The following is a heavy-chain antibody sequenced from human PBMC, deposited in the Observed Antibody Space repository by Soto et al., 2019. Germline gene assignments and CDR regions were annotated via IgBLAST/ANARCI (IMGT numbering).Heavy chain of an antibody. Sequence: QVQLVESGGGVVQPGRSLRLSCVASGFMFSGFGMHWVRQAPGKGLQWVAGISKDGSKKYYADSVKGRFTISRDNSKKTLYLQMNSLRAEDTAVYYCANPSGYYFGLGSHDEASDMWGQGTGVTVFS. CDR3: ANPSGYYFGLGSHDEASDM. V-gene: IGHV3-30*18. CDR1: GFMFSGFG. J-gene: IGHJ3*02. CDR2: ISKDGSKK. D-gene: IGHD3-10*01.